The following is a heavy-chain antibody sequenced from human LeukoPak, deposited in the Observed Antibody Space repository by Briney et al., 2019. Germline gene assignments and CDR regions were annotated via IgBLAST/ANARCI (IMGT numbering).Heavy chain of an antibody. V-gene: IGHV3-21*01. J-gene: IGHJ6*03. D-gene: IGHD2-15*01. CDR1: GFTFSSYS. CDR2: ISSSSSYI. Sequence: GGSLRLSCAASGFTFSSYSMNWVRQAPGKGLEWVSSISSSSSYIYYADSAKGRFTISRDNAKNSLYLQMNSLRAEDTAVYYCARADCSGGSCYSDPTAMDVWGKGTTVTVSS. CDR3: ARADCSGGSCYSDPTAMDV.